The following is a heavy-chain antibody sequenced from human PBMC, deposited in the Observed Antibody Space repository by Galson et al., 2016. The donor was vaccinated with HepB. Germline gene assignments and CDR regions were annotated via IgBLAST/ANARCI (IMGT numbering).Heavy chain of an antibody. CDR2: VSTDGNTK. V-gene: IGHV3-30-3*01. Sequence: SLRLSCAASGFTFSGYSMHWVRQAPGKGLEWVAVVSTDGNTKWYADSVRGRFTISRDNSKNILYLQMNSLRAEDTALYYCVQGSTAPAVWGKGTPVTVST. CDR1: GFTFSGYS. CDR3: VQGSTAPAV. D-gene: IGHD2-2*01. J-gene: IGHJ6*04.